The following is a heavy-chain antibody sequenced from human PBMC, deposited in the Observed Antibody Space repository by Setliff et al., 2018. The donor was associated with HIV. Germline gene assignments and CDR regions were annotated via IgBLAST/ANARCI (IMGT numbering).Heavy chain of an antibody. D-gene: IGHD3-3*01. CDR1: GGFISSSSYY. Sequence: KTSETLSLTCTVSGGFISSSSYYWGWIRQPPGKGLEWIGYMSYSGSTFYKSSLKSRVTMSIDTSKNQFSLMLSPVTAADTAVYYCARATYTLQFLKWSPDSSLYYYYMDVWGKGTTVTVSS. J-gene: IGHJ6*03. CDR2: MSYSGST. V-gene: IGHV4-31*03. CDR3: ARATYTLQFLKWSPDSSLYYYYMDV.